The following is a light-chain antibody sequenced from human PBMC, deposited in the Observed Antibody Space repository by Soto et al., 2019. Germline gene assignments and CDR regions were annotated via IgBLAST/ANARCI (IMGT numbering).Light chain of an antibody. Sequence: DIVMTQSPLSLPVTPGEPASISCRSSQSLLHSNGYNYLVWYLQKPGQSPQLLIYLGSNRASGVPDRFSGSGSGTDFTLKISRVEAEDVGVYYCMQALQTPQITFGQGTRLEIK. V-gene: IGKV2-28*01. CDR3: MQALQTPQIT. CDR2: LGS. J-gene: IGKJ5*01. CDR1: QSLLHSNGYNY.